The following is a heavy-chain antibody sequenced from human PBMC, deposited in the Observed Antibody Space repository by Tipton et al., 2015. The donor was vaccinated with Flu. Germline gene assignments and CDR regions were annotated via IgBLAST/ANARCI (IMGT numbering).Heavy chain of an antibody. CDR3: ARWGHWNDFDN. J-gene: IGHJ4*02. CDR1: GFTFTNYG. V-gene: IGHV3-30*03. Sequence: SLRLSCAASGFTFTNYGFHGVRQAPGKGLAWVAIITHDANTKNYADSVKGRFTFTRDDSKNTVYLEMNSLRAEDTAIYYCARWGHWNDFDNWGQGTLVTVSS. D-gene: IGHD1-1*01. CDR2: ITHDANTK.